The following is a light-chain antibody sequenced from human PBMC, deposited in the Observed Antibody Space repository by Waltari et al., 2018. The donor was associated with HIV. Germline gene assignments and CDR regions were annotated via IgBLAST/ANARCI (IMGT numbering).Light chain of an antibody. Sequence: QSALTPPASVSGSPGQWITISCAGAGPDVGVYSFFSWYQQYPGKVPKVVIYDVTERPSGVSNRFSGSKSGNTASLTISGLQAEDEADYYCCSFAGTNTWVFGGGTRLTV. CDR2: DVT. V-gene: IGLV2-23*02. CDR3: CSFAGTNTWV. CDR1: GPDVGVYSF. J-gene: IGLJ3*02.